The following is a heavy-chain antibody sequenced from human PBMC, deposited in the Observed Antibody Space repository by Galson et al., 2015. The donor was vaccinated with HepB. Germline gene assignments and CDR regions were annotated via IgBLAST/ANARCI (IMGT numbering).Heavy chain of an antibody. Sequence: QSGAEVTKPGESLRISCKGSGYSFTSYWISWVRQMPGKGLEWMERIDPSDSYTNYSPSFQGHVTISADKSISTAYLQWSSLKASDTAMYYCARQDLLVTPFYAFDIWGQGTMVTVSS. CDR2: IDPSDSYT. J-gene: IGHJ3*02. CDR3: ARQDLLVTPFYAFDI. D-gene: IGHD4-23*01. V-gene: IGHV5-10-1*01. CDR1: GYSFTSYW.